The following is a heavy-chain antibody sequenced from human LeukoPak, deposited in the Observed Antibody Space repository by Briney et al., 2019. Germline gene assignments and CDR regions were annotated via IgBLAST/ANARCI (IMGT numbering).Heavy chain of an antibody. V-gene: IGHV4-30-2*01. CDR1: GGSISSGGYS. Sequence: SETLSLTRAVSGGSISSGGYSWSWIRQPPGKGLEWIGYIYHSGSTYYNPSLKSRVTISVDRSKNQFSLKLSSVTAADTAVYYCARGLLVDAFDIWGQGTMVTVSS. CDR3: ARGLLVDAFDI. J-gene: IGHJ3*02. D-gene: IGHD3-10*01. CDR2: IYHSGST.